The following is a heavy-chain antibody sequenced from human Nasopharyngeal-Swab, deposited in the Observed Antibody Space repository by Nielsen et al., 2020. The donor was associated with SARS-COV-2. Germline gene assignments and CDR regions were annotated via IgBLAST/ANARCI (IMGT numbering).Heavy chain of an antibody. CDR1: GFTFSGYT. V-gene: IGHV3-21*01. CDR3: ARDTGGPPNYFDP. J-gene: IGHJ5*02. CDR2: ISSTTPYI. D-gene: IGHD1-7*01. Sequence: GGSLRLSCVASGFTFSGYTMNWVRQAPGKGLEWISSISSTTPYIYYADSVKGRFTISRDNAKNSLYLQMNFLRVEGTAMYYCARDTGGPPNYFDPWGQGTLVTVSS.